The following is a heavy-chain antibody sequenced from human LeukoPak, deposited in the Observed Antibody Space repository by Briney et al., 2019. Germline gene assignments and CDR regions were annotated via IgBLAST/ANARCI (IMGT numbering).Heavy chain of an antibody. CDR3: ARVRWYDSSGYYPRSDY. V-gene: IGHV3-7*04. CDR1: GFTFSSYW. Sequence: GSLRLSCAASGFTFSSYWMSWVRQAPGKGLEWVANIKQDGSEKYYVDSVKGRFTISRDNAKNSLYLQMNSLRAEDTAVYYCARVRWYDSSGYYPRSDYWGQGTLVTVSS. CDR2: IKQDGSEK. J-gene: IGHJ4*02. D-gene: IGHD3-22*01.